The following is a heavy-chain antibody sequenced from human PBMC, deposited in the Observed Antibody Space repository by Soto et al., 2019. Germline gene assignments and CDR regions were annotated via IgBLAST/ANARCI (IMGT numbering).Heavy chain of an antibody. CDR3: ARVQEGYYTNDIGRAYNWFDP. CDR2: MNPNSGNT. D-gene: IGHD2-8*01. J-gene: IGHJ5*02. CDR1: GFTFTSYD. V-gene: IGHV1-8*01. Sequence: QVQLVQSGAEVKKPGASVKVSCKASGFTFTSYDINWVRQATGQGLEWMRWMNPNSGNTGYAQKFQGRVTMTRNTSISKGYMELSSLRAEDTAVYYGARVQEGYYTNDIGRAYNWFDPWGQGTLVTVSS.